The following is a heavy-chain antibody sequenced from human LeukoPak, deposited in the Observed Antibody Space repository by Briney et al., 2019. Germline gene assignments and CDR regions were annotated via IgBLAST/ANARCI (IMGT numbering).Heavy chain of an antibody. CDR3: ARFRITMVRGVKDV. J-gene: IGHJ6*04. D-gene: IGHD3-10*01. CDR2: ISSSSSYI. Sequence: GGSLRLSCAASGFTFSSYNMNWVRQAPGKGLEWVSSISSSSSYIYYADSVKGRFTISRDNAKNSLYLQMNSLRAEDTAVYYCARFRITMVRGVKDVWGKGTTVTVSS. CDR1: GFTFSSYN. V-gene: IGHV3-21*01.